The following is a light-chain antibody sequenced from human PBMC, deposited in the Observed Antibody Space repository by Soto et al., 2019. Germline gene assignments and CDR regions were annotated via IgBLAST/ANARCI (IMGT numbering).Light chain of an antibody. V-gene: IGKV1-5*03. CDR1: QTISSW. J-gene: IGKJ1*01. Sequence: DIQMTQSPSTLSGSVGDRVTITCRASQTISSWLAWYQQKPGKAPKLLIYKASTLKSGVPSRFSGSGSGTEFTLTISSLQPDDVATYYCQQYNTYLSFGQGTKVDI. CDR2: KAS. CDR3: QQYNTYLS.